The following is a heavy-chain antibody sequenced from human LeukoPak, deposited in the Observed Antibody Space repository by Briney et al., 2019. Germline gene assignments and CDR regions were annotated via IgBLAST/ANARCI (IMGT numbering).Heavy chain of an antibody. CDR2: FYYGETA. CDR3: ARLGCSSTRCYPGY. D-gene: IGHD2-2*01. J-gene: IGHJ4*02. Sequence: PSETLSLTCTVSGGSISSTYYYWGWIRQPPGKGLEWIGSFYYGETAYYNSSLKSRVTISVDTSKNQISPKLSSVTAADTAVYYCARLGCSSTRCYPGYWGQGTLVTVSS. V-gene: IGHV4-39*01. CDR1: GGSISSTYYY.